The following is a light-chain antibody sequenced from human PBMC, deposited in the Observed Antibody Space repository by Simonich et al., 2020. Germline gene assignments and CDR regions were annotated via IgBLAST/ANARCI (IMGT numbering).Light chain of an antibody. Sequence: NFMLTQPHSVSESPGKTVTISCTRSSVSIASNYVQWYQQRPGSAPHTVIYEDNQRPSGVPDRFSGSIDSSSNSASLTISGLKTEDEADYYCQSYDSSNRVFGGGTKLTVL. CDR2: EDN. CDR1: SVSIASNY. CDR3: QSYDSSNRV. J-gene: IGLJ3*02. V-gene: IGLV6-57*03.